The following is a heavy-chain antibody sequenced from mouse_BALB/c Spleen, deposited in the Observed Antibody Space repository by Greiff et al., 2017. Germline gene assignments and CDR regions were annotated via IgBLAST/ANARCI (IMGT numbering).Heavy chain of an antibody. CDR1: GFTFSSYT. CDR3: ARYLGYGNYWFAY. Sequence: EVKLVESGGGLVKPGGSLKLSCAASGFTFSSYTMSWVRQTPEKRLAWVATISSGGGNTYYPDSVKGRFTISRDNAKNNLYLQMSSLRSEDTALYYCARYLGYGNYWFAYWGQGTLVTVSA. J-gene: IGHJ3*01. V-gene: IGHV5-9*03. D-gene: IGHD2-10*02. CDR2: ISSGGGNT.